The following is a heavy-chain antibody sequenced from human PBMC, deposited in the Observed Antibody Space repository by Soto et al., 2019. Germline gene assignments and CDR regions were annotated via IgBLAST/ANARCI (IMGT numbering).Heavy chain of an antibody. CDR2: ISGSGGST. V-gene: IGHV3-23*01. J-gene: IGHJ4*02. CDR3: AKPARAGYYDSSGYYYPCDY. Sequence: EVQLLESGGGLVQPGGSLRLSCAASGFTFSSYAMSWVRQAPGKGLEWVSAISGSGGSTYYADSVKGRFTISRDNSKNTLYLQMNSLRAEDTAVYYCAKPARAGYYDSSGYYYPCDYWGQGTLVTVSS. D-gene: IGHD3-22*01. CDR1: GFTFSSYA.